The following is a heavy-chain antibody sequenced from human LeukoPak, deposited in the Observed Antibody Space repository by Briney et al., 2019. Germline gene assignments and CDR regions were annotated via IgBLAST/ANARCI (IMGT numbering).Heavy chain of an antibody. D-gene: IGHD3-22*01. J-gene: IGHJ4*02. CDR2: ISGSGGST. V-gene: IGHV3-23*01. CDR3: AKELRPYDSSGPDY. Sequence: PGGSLTLSCAASGFTFSSYAMCWVRQAPGKGLEWVSAISGSGGSTYYADSVKGRLTISRDNTKNTLYLQMNSLRAEDTAVYYCAKELRPYDSSGPDYWGQGTLVTVSS. CDR1: GFTFSSYA.